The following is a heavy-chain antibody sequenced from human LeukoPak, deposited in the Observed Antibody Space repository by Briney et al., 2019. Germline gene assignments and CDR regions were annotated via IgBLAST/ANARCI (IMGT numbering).Heavy chain of an antibody. D-gene: IGHD5-18*01. CDR2: ISGSGGST. CDR1: GFTFSSYA. Sequence: PGGSLRLSCAASGFTFSSYAMSWVRQAPGKGLEWVSTISGSGGSTYYADSVKGRFTISRDNFKNTLSLQMNSLRAEDTAVYYCATIYGYDPPNLDYWGQGTLVTVSS. CDR3: ATIYGYDPPNLDY. J-gene: IGHJ4*02. V-gene: IGHV3-23*01.